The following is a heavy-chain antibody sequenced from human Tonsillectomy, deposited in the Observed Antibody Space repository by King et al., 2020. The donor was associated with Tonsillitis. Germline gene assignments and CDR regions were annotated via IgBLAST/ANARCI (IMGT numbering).Heavy chain of an antibody. J-gene: IGHJ6*02. Sequence: VQLVESGAEVKKPGASVKVSCKASGYTFTSYGISWVRQAPGQGLEWMGWISAYNGNTNYAQKFQGRVTMTTDTSTTTAYMELRSLRSDDTAVYYCGGEGWYGDYYYGMDVWGQGTTVTVSS. V-gene: IGHV1-18*04. CDR3: GGEGWYGDYYYGMDV. CDR2: ISAYNGNT. D-gene: IGHD6-19*01. CDR1: GYTFTSYG.